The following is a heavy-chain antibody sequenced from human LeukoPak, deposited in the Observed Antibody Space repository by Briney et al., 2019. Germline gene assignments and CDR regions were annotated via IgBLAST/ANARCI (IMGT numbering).Heavy chain of an antibody. V-gene: IGHV4-39*01. CDR3: ARHSKAEQWLVRSNPDY. CDR2: IYYSGST. J-gene: IGHJ4*02. Sequence: SETLSLTCTVSGGSISSSSYYWGWIRQPPGEGLEWIGSIYYSGSTYYNPSLKSRVTISVDTSKNQFSLKLSSVTAADTAVYYCARHSKAEQWLVRSNPDYWGQGTLVTVSS. CDR1: GGSISSSSYY. D-gene: IGHD6-19*01.